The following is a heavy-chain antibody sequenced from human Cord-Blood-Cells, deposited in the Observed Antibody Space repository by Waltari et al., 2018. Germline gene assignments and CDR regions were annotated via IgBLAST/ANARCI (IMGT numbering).Heavy chain of an antibody. CDR3: ARKVHFDL. Sequence: EVQLVESGGGLVKPGGSLRPSCAASGFTFRSLSMNWVRQAPGKGLEWVSSISSSSSYIYYADSVKGRFTISRDNAKNSLYLQMNSLRAEDTAVYYCARKVHFDLWGRGTLVTVSS. CDR2: ISSSSSYI. CDR1: GFTFRSLS. V-gene: IGHV3-21*01. J-gene: IGHJ2*01.